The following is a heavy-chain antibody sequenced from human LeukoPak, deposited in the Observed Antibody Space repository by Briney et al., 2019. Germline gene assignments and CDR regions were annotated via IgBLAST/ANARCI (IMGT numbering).Heavy chain of an antibody. V-gene: IGHV3-74*03. CDR3: ARVTGNGQEY. Sequence: GGSLRLSCAASGFTFSSYWMHWVRHAPRKGLVWVSRINPDGGSTMYADSVKGRFTISRDNAKNTLYLQMNRLRAEDTAVYYCARVTGNGQEYWGQGTLVTVSS. J-gene: IGHJ4*02. CDR1: GFTFSSYW. CDR2: INPDGGST.